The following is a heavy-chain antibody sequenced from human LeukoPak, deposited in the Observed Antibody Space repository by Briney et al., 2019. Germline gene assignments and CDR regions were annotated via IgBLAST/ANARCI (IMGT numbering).Heavy chain of an antibody. CDR2: MNPNSGNT. Sequence: GASVKVSCKASGYTFTTYDINWVRQATGQGLEWMGWMNPNSGNTGYAQKFQGRVTMTRNTSISTAYMELSSLRSEDTAVYYCARDQTTVTTDAFDIWGQGTMVTVSS. D-gene: IGHD4-17*01. V-gene: IGHV1-8*01. J-gene: IGHJ3*02. CDR1: GYTFTTYD. CDR3: ARDQTTVTTDAFDI.